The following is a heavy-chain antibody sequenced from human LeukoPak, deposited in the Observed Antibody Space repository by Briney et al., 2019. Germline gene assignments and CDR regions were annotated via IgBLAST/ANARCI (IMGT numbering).Heavy chain of an antibody. Sequence: ASVKVSCKASGYTFTSYGISWVRQAPGQGLEWMGIINPSGGSTSYAQKFQGRVTMTRDTSTSTVYMELSSLRSEDTAVYYCARDIEYYYDSSGYPQGWFDPWGQGTLVTVSS. D-gene: IGHD3-22*01. CDR3: ARDIEYYYDSSGYPQGWFDP. CDR1: GYTFTSYG. J-gene: IGHJ5*02. V-gene: IGHV1-46*01. CDR2: INPSGGST.